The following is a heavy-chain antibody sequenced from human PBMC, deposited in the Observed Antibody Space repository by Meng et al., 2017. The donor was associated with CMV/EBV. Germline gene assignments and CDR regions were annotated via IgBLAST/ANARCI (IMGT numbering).Heavy chain of an antibody. CDR2: IRSKANSYAT. CDR1: GFTFSGSA. D-gene: IGHD2-21*01. V-gene: IGHV3-73*01. CDR3: THQSYCGGDCHAC. J-gene: IGHJ4*02. Sequence: GGSLRLSCAASGFTFSGSAMHWVRQASGKGLEWVGRIRSKANSYATAYAASVKGRFTISRDDSKNTAYLQMNSLKTKDTAVYYCTHQSYCGGDCHACWGQGTLVTVSS.